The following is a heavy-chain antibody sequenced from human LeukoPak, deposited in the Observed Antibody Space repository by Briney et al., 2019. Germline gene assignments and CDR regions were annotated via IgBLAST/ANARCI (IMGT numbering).Heavy chain of an antibody. Sequence: GESLKISCKASGYTFSSYWIAWVRQMPGKGLEWMGMIFPTDSDTRYSPSFQGQVTISADRSISTAYLHWSGLKASDTAMYYCARSYGGYDSWGRGTLVIVS. CDR3: ARSYGGYDS. V-gene: IGHV5-51*01. D-gene: IGHD4-17*01. J-gene: IGHJ5*01. CDR2: IFPTDSDT. CDR1: GYTFSSYW.